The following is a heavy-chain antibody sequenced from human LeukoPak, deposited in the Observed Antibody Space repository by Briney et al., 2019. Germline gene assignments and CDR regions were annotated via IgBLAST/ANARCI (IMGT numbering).Heavy chain of an antibody. J-gene: IGHJ3*02. CDR1: GGTLSSYA. D-gene: IGHD3-9*01. CDR2: IIPIFGTA. CDR3: ARATGDYFDWLFQEAFDI. V-gene: IGHV1-69*13. Sequence: SVTVSCKASGGTLSSYAISWVRQAPGQGLEWMGGIIPIFGTANYAQKFQGRVTITADESTSTAYMELSSLRSEDTAVYYCARATGDYFDWLFQEAFDIWGQGTMVTVSS.